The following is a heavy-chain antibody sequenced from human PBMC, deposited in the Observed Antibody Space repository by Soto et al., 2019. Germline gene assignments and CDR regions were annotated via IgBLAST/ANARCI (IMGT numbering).Heavy chain of an antibody. V-gene: IGHV4-59*01. CDR3: ARSAKGYSYGLGYYYGMDV. J-gene: IGHJ6*02. Sequence: PSETLSLTCTVSGGSISSYYWSWIRQPPGKGLEWIGYIYYSGSTNYNPSLKSRVTISVDTSNNQFSLKLSSVTAADTAVYYCARSAKGYSYGLGYYYGMDVWGQGTTVTVSS. CDR1: GGSISSYY. D-gene: IGHD5-18*01. CDR2: IYYSGST.